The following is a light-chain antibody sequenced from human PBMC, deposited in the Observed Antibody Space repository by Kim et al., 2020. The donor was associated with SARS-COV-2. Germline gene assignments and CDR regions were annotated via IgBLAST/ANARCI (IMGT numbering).Light chain of an antibody. Sequence: GQKVTISCSGSSSNIGNNYVSWYQQLPGTAHKLLIYANKKRPSGIPDRFSGSKAGTSATLGITGLQTGDEADYYCGTWDSSLSAVVFGGGTQLTVL. CDR3: GTWDSSLSAVV. J-gene: IGLJ2*01. CDR1: SSNIGNNY. V-gene: IGLV1-51*01. CDR2: ANK.